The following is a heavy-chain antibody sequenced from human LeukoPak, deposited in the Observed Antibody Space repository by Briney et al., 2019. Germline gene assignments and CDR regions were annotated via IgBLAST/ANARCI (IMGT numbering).Heavy chain of an antibody. Sequence: SETLSLTCTVSGGSISSSSYYWSWIRQPPGKGLEWIGEINHSGSTNYNPSLKSRVTISVDTSKNQFSLKLSSVTAADTAVYYCARGQWLVLDYWGQGTLVTVSS. CDR2: INHSGST. V-gene: IGHV4-39*07. CDR3: ARGQWLVLDY. CDR1: GGSISSSSYY. D-gene: IGHD6-19*01. J-gene: IGHJ4*02.